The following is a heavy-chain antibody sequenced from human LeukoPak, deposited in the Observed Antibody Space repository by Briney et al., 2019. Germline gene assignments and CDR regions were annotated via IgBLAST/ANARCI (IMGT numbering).Heavy chain of an antibody. J-gene: IGHJ6*02. CDR3: ASGYCSSTSCDYYGMDV. D-gene: IGHD2-2*01. CDR2: TKQDGSEK. CDR1: GFTFSSYW. V-gene: IGHV3-7*01. Sequence: GGSLRLSCAASGFTFSSYWMSWLRQAPGHGLDWVANTKQDGSEKYYVDSVKGRFTISRDNAKNSLYLQMNSLRAEDTAVYYCASGYCSSTSCDYYGMDVWGQGTTVTVSS.